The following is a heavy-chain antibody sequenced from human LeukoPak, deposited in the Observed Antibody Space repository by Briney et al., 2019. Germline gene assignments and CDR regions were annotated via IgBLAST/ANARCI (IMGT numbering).Heavy chain of an antibody. Sequence: GGSLRLSCAASGFIFSSYAIHWVRQAPGKGLEWVGLIKTKTDGETTDYAAPVKGRFTFSRDDSKKILYLQMNSLKTEDTAVYYCTTVERWLLSSSPYWGQGTPVTVSS. D-gene: IGHD5-24*01. CDR2: IKTKTDGETT. CDR1: GFIFSSYA. V-gene: IGHV3-15*01. CDR3: TTVERWLLSSSPY. J-gene: IGHJ4*02.